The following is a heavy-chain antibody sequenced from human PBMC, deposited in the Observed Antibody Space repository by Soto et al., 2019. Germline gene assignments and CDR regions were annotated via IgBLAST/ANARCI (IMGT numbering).Heavy chain of an antibody. Sequence: QVQLVQSGAEVRKPGSSVKVSCKASGGTFSRHAISWVRQAPGQGLEWMGAIIPIFGTANHAQKFQGRVTIIADESTSTVYMELSSLRSEDMAMYYCARGWGYDSNDYYYAYWGQGTLVIVSS. CDR1: GGTFSRHA. CDR2: IIPIFGTA. V-gene: IGHV1-69*01. J-gene: IGHJ4*02. CDR3: ARGWGYDSNDYYYAY. D-gene: IGHD3-22*01.